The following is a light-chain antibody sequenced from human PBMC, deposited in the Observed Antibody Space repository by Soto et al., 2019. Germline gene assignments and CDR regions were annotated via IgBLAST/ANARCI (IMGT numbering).Light chain of an antibody. V-gene: IGKV3-15*01. J-gene: IGKJ4*01. CDR3: QQYNNWPLLT. CDR1: QSVSSN. Sequence: EIVMTQSPATLSVSPGERATLSCRASQSVSSNLAWYQQKPGQAPRLLIYGASTRATGIPARFSGSGSGTEFTLTISSLQSEDFAVYHCQQYNNWPLLTFGGGTKVDIK. CDR2: GAS.